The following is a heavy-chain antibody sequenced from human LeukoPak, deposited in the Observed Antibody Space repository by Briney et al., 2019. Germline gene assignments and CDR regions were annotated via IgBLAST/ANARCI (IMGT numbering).Heavy chain of an antibody. Sequence: PSETLSLTCTVSGGSITIYFWTWIRQPPGKGLDWIGYIYHSGTTNYNPSLKSRVTISVDTSKNQFSLKLTSVTAADTAVYYCAQKAPYSPGYSQHWGQGTLVTVSS. CDR1: GGSITIYF. V-gene: IGHV4-59*01. D-gene: IGHD2-15*01. J-gene: IGHJ1*01. CDR3: AQKAPYSPGYSQH. CDR2: IYHSGTT.